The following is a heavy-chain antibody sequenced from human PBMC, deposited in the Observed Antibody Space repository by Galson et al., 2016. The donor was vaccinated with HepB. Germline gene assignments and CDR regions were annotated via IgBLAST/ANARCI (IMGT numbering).Heavy chain of an antibody. CDR2: VFHVGTT. V-gene: IGHV4/OR15-8*02. Sequence: SETLSLTCVVSGDSVSSPYWWTWVRQTPGRGLEWIGEVFHVGTTKYNPSFESRVSLSIDKSRNQFDLTLTSVTAADTAVYSCVRGYSSDRDHFDSWGHGTLVTVSS. J-gene: IGHJ4*01. CDR1: GDSVSSPYW. CDR3: VRGYSSDRDHFDS. D-gene: IGHD6-19*01.